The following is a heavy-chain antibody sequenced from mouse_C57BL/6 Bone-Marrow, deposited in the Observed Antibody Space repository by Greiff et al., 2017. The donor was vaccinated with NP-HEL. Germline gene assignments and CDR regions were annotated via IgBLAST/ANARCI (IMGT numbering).Heavy chain of an antibody. V-gene: IGHV1-19*01. CDR2: INPYNGGT. CDR3: ARKRDYYGSSYWYFDV. D-gene: IGHD1-1*01. J-gene: IGHJ1*03. Sequence: EVQLQQSGPVLVKPGASVKMSCKASGYTFTDYYMNWVKQSHGKSLEWIGVINPYNGGTSYNQKFKGKATLTVDKSSSTAYMELNSLTSEDSAVYYCARKRDYYGSSYWYFDVWGTGTTVTVSS. CDR1: GYTFTDYY.